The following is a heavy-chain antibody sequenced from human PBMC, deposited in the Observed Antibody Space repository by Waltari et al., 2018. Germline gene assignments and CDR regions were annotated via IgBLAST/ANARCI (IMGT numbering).Heavy chain of an antibody. J-gene: IGHJ3*02. CDR3: ARHTVVVPAAIVPHDAFDI. CDR1: GGSISSSSYY. V-gene: IGHV4-39*01. CDR2: IYYSGSP. D-gene: IGHD2-2*02. Sequence: QLQLQESGPGLVKPSETLSLTCTVSGGSISSSSYYWGWIRQPPGKGLEWIGSIYYSGSPYYNPSLKSRVTISVDTSKNQFSLKLSSVTAADTAVYYCARHTVVVPAAIVPHDAFDIWGQGTMVTVSS.